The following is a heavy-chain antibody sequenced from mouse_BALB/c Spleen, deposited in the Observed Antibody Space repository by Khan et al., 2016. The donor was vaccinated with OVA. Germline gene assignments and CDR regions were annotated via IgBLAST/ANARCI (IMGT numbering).Heavy chain of an antibody. D-gene: IGHD1-1*01. Sequence: EVELVESGGDLVKPGGSLKLSCAASGFTFSTYGMSWVRQTPDKRLEWVATVSTGGSYTYYPDSVKGRSTISRDNAKNTLYLQMSGLKSEDTAMFYCTRLAYYYESEGFAYWGQGTLVTVSA. CDR2: VSTGGSYT. CDR1: GFTFSTYG. CDR3: TRLAYYYESEGFAY. V-gene: IGHV5-6*01. J-gene: IGHJ3*01.